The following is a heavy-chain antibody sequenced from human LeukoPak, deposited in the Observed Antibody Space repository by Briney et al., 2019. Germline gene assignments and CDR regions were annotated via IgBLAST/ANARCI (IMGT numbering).Heavy chain of an antibody. CDR3: ARQEAVLTGYYFDY. CDR2: IYSGGST. D-gene: IGHD3-9*01. Sequence: PGGSLRLSCAASGFTVSSNYMSWVRQAPGKGLEWVSVIYSGGSTYYADSVKGRFTISRDNSKNTLYLQMNSLRAEDTAVYYCARQEAVLTGYYFDYWGQGTLVTVSS. CDR1: GFTVSSNY. J-gene: IGHJ4*02. V-gene: IGHV3-66*04.